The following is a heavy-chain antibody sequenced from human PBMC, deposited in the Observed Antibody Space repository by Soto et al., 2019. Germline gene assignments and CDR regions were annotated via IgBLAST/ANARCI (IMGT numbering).Heavy chain of an antibody. Sequence: SETLSLTCTVSGGSISSGDYYWSWIRQPPGKGLEWIGYIYYSGSTYYNPSLKSRVTISVDTSKNQFSQKLSSVTAADTAVYYCARVRRKPIFGVFIIPYYFDYWGQGTLVTAPQ. CDR3: ARVRRKPIFGVFIIPYYFDY. CDR1: GGSISSGDYY. V-gene: IGHV4-30-4*01. CDR2: IYYSGST. D-gene: IGHD3-3*01. J-gene: IGHJ4*02.